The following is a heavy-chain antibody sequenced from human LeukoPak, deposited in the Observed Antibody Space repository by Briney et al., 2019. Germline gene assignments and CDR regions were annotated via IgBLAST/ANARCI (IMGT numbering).Heavy chain of an antibody. V-gene: IGHV3-49*04. CDR3: TRDVYSGA. D-gene: IGHD1-26*01. Sequence: GGSLRLSCTASGFTFGDYAMSWVRQAPGKGLEWVGFIRSNANGGATEYAASVKGRFTISRDDSKSIAYLQMNSLKTEDTAVYYCTRDVYSGAWGQGTLVTVSS. CDR1: GFTFGDYA. J-gene: IGHJ4*02. CDR2: IRSNANGGAT.